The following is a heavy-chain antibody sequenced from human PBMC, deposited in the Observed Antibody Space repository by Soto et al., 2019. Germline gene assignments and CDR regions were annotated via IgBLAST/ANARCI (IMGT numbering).Heavy chain of an antibody. CDR3: ASESYGGEFDY. D-gene: IGHD4-17*01. CDR1: GYTFTSYA. V-gene: IGHV1-3*05. J-gene: IGHJ4*02. CDR2: INAGNGNT. Sequence: QVQLVQSGAEEKKPGASVKVSCKASGYTFTSYAMHWVRQAPGQRLEWMGWINAGNGNTKYSQKFQGRFTITRDTYASTAYMELSSLRSEDTSVDSWASESYGGEFDYWGQGTLVTVSS.